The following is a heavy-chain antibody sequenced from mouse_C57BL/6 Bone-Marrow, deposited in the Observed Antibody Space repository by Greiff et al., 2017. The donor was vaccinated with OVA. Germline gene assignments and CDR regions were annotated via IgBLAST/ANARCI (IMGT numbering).Heavy chain of an antibody. CDR1: GFTFSSYT. CDR3: ARLGADDYWYFDV. D-gene: IGHD2-3*01. V-gene: IGHV5-9*01. Sequence: DVMLVESGGGLVKPGGSLKLSCAASGFTFSSYTMSWVRQTPEKRLEWVATISGGGGNTYYPDSVKGRFTISRDHAKNTLYLQMSSLRSEDTAVYYCARLGADDYWYFDVWGTGTTVTVSS. CDR2: ISGGGGNT. J-gene: IGHJ1*03.